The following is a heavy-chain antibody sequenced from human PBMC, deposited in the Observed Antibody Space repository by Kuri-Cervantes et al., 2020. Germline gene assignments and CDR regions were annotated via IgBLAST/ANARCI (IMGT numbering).Heavy chain of an antibody. CDR3: ARGLRYFDWFSDHYYFDY. V-gene: IGHV1-8*02. Sequence: GGSLRLSCKASGYTFTGYYMHWVRQAPGQGLEWMGWVNPNSGNTGYAQKFQGRVTMTRNTSISTAYMELSSLRSEDTAVYYCARGLRYFDWFSDHYYFDYWGQGTLVTVSS. D-gene: IGHD3-9*01. CDR1: GYTFTGYY. J-gene: IGHJ4*02. CDR2: VNPNSGNT.